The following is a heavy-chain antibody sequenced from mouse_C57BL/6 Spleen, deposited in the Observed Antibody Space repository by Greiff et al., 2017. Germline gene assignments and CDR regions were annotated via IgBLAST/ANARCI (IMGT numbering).Heavy chain of an antibody. CDR1: GFTFSDYG. CDR3: ARPWYYGSSPYFDY. D-gene: IGHD1-1*01. V-gene: IGHV5-17*01. J-gene: IGHJ2*01. Sequence: EVQLVESGGGLVKPGGSLKLSCAASGFTFSDYGMHWVRQAPEKGLEWVAYISSGSSTISYADTVKGRVTITRDNAKNTLFLQMISRRSEDTAMYYCARPWYYGSSPYFDYWGQGTTLTVSS. CDR2: ISSGSSTI.